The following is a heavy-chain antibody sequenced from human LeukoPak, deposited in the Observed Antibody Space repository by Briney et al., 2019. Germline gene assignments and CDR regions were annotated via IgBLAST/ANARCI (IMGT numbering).Heavy chain of an antibody. V-gene: IGHV4-38-2*02. CDR1: GYSISSGYY. Sequence: SETLSLTCTVSGYSISSGYYWGWIRQPPGKGLEWIGSGSTYYNPSLKSRVTISVDTSKNQFSLKLSSVTAADTAVYYCARVGGWSYWGQGTLVTVSS. CDR3: ARVGGWSY. CDR2: SGST. J-gene: IGHJ4*02.